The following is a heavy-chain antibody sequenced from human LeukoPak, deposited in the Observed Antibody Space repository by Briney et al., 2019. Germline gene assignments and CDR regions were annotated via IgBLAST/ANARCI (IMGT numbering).Heavy chain of an antibody. D-gene: IGHD5-12*01. Sequence: SETLSLTCAVSGGSTSSSNWWSWVRQPPGKGLEWIGEIYHSGSTNYNPSLKSRVTISVDKSKNQFSLKLSSVTAADTAVYYCARGSGYDGWGNFFDYWGQGTLVTVSS. CDR1: GGSTSSSNW. V-gene: IGHV4-4*02. J-gene: IGHJ4*02. CDR2: IYHSGST. CDR3: ARGSGYDGWGNFFDY.